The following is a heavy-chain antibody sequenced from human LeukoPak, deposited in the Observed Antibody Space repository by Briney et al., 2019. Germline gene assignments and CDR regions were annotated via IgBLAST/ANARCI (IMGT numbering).Heavy chain of an antibody. CDR3: AIPGYGSGWYYR. Sequence: ASVKVSCKASGYIFTDYYIHWVRQAPGQGLEWMGWINPNIGGTNYAQKFQGRVTMTSDTSMSTAYMELSRLRSDDTAVYYCAIPGYGSGWYYRWGQGSLATVSS. V-gene: IGHV1-2*02. CDR1: GYIFTDYY. D-gene: IGHD6-19*01. J-gene: IGHJ4*02. CDR2: INPNIGGT.